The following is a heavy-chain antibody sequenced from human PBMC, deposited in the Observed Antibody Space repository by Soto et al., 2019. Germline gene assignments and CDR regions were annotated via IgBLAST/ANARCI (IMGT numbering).Heavy chain of an antibody. CDR3: ARDVDTAMVTRPVY. CDR1: GFTFSSYA. D-gene: IGHD5-18*01. Sequence: ALRLSCAASGFTFSSYAMHWVRQAPGKGLEWVAVISYDGSNKYYADSVKGRFTISRDNSKNTLYLQMNSLRAEDTAVYYCARDVDTAMVTRPVYWGQGTLVTVSS. CDR2: ISYDGSNK. V-gene: IGHV3-30-3*01. J-gene: IGHJ4*02.